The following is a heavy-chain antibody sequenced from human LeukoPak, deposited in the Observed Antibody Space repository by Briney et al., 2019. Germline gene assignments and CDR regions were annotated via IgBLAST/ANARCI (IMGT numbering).Heavy chain of an antibody. D-gene: IGHD3-16*02. J-gene: IGHJ4*02. V-gene: IGHV3-7*01. CDR3: ARDYRYLFDY. CDR2: IKQDASEK. CDR1: GFSFSSHW. Sequence: GGSLRLSCAASGFSFSSHWMSWVRQAPGKWLEWVANIKQDASEKYYVDSVKGRFTISRDNAKNSLYLQMNSLRVEDTAVYYCARDYRYLFDYWGQGNLVTVSS.